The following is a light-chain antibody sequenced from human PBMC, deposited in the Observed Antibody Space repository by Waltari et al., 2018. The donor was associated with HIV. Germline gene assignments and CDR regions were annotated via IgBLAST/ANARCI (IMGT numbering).Light chain of an antibody. J-gene: IGLJ2*01. V-gene: IGLV2-8*01. CDR2: EVS. CDR3: SSYTGSDNLV. CDR1: SSDVGGYNS. Sequence: QSALTQPPSASGSPGQSVTIPCTGTSSDVGGYNSVSWYQQHPGKAPKLLIYEVSNRPSGVPDRFSGSGSGNTASLTVSGLQAEDEADYYCSSYTGSDNLVFGGGTKLTVL.